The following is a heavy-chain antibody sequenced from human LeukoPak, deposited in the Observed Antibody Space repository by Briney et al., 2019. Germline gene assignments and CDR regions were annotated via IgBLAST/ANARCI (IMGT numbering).Heavy chain of an antibody. CDR3: ARVLHKRNYDSSVYYGY. Sequence: GSLRLSCAASEFSVGSNYMTWVRQAPGKGLEWVANIKQDGSEKYYVDSVKGRFTISRDNAKNSLYLQMNSLRAEDTAVYYCARVLHKRNYDSSVYYGYWGQGTLVTVSS. J-gene: IGHJ4*02. CDR1: EFSVGSNY. D-gene: IGHD3-22*01. CDR2: IKQDGSEK. V-gene: IGHV3-7*04.